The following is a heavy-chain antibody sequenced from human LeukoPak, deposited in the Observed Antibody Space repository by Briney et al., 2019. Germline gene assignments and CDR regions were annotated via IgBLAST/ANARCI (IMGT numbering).Heavy chain of an antibody. CDR2: IYYSGST. D-gene: IGHD2-15*01. J-gene: IGHJ4*02. CDR3: ARGRGYCSGGSCYPRLVYFDY. V-gene: IGHV4-59*01. CDR1: GGSIRSYY. Sequence: SETLSLTCTVSGGSIRSYYWSWIRQSPGKGLEWIGYIYYSGSTNYNPSLKSRVTISVDTSKNQFSLKLSSVTAADTAVYYCARGRGYCSGGSCYPRLVYFDYWGQGTLVTVSS.